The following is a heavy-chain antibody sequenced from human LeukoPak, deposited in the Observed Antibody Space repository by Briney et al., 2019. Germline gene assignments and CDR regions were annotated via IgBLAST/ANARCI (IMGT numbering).Heavy chain of an antibody. D-gene: IGHD6-19*01. J-gene: IGHJ2*01. CDR3: AREGLAMDRNFDL. V-gene: IGHV3-49*04. CDR2: IRANAYGGAI. Sequence: GGSLRLSCAASGFTFGHYPMSRVRQAPGKGLEWIAFIRANAYGGAITYAASVKGRFTFSRDDSKSIAYLQMNSLETEDTAIYYCAREGLAMDRNFDLWGRGTLVTVSS. CDR1: GFTFGHYP.